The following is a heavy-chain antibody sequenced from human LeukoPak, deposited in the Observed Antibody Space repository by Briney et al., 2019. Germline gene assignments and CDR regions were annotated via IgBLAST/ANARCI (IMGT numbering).Heavy chain of an antibody. CDR1: GFTFSSYW. D-gene: IGHD2-15*01. J-gene: IGHJ4*02. CDR2: ISSSSSYI. CDR3: ARQVVAATVAFVY. V-gene: IGHV3-21*01. Sequence: GGSLRLSCAASGFTFSSYWKSWVRQAPGKGLEWFSSISSSSSYIYYADSVKGRFTISRDNAKNSLYLQMNSLRAEDTAVYYCARQVVAATVAFVYWGQGTLVTVSS.